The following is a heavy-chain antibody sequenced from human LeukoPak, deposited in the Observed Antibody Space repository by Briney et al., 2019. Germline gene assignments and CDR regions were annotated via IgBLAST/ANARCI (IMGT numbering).Heavy chain of an antibody. V-gene: IGHV3-21*01. J-gene: IGHJ4*02. CDR2: ISSSSSYI. CDR3: AREVPLGGYDY. D-gene: IGHD3-16*01. CDR1: GFTFSSYS. Sequence: GGSLRLSCAASGFTFSSYSMNWVRQAPGKGLEGVSSISSSSSYIYYADSVKGRFTISRDNAKNSLYLQMNSLRAEDTAVYYCAREVPLGGYDYWGQGTLVTVSS.